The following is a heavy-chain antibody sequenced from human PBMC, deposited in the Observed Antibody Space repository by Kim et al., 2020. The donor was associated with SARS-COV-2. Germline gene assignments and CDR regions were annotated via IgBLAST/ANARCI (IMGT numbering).Heavy chain of an antibody. V-gene: IGHV3-49*02. Sequence: KGRFTISRDDSKSIAYLQMNSLKTEDTAVYYCTRGSSDSSGWRLMPDAFDIWGQGTMVTVSS. J-gene: IGHJ3*02. CDR3: TRGSSDSSGWRLMPDAFDI. D-gene: IGHD6-19*01.